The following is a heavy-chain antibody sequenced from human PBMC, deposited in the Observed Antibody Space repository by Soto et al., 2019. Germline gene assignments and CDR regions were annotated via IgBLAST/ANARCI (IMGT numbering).Heavy chain of an antibody. J-gene: IGHJ3*02. V-gene: IGHV3-15*01. Sequence: EVQLVESGGGLVKPGGSLRLSCAASGFTFSNAWMSWVRQAPGKGLEWVGRIKSKTDGGTTDYAAPVKGRFTISRDDSKGALYLQMNSLKTEDTAVYYCTTWEYYDFWSGYRPGHIWGQGTMVTVSS. D-gene: IGHD3-3*01. CDR1: GFTFSNAW. CDR2: IKSKTDGGTT. CDR3: TTWEYYDFWSGYRPGHI.